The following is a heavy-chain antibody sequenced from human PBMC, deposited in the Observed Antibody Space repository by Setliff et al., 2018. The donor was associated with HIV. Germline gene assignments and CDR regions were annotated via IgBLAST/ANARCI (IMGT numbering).Heavy chain of an antibody. CDR1: GGSISGYH. J-gene: IGHJ4*02. D-gene: IGHD3-10*01. CDR3: ARHVVTYFSGLGSYSYLDS. Sequence: PSETLSLTCTVSGGSISGYHWNWLRQTPGKGLEWIGYIYTSRGTNYNHSLRTRVIISVDTSNQFSLKLSSVTAADTAVYYCARHVVTYFSGLGSYSYLDSWGQGILVTVSS. V-gene: IGHV4-4*09. CDR2: IYTSRGT.